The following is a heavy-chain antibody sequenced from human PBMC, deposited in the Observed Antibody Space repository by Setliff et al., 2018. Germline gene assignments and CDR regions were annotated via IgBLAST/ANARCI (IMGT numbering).Heavy chain of an antibody. J-gene: IGHJ6*02. CDR3: TRDQDYYGMDV. CDR1: GFTFNTYW. V-gene: IGHV3-7*01. Sequence: GGSLRLSCAGSGFTFNTYWMTWVRQVPGKGLEWVASITHDGSKTYILDSVKGRFTISRDNTKNSLYLQMNSLRGEDTAVYHCTRDQDYYGMDVWGQGTTVTVSS. CDR2: ITHDGSKT.